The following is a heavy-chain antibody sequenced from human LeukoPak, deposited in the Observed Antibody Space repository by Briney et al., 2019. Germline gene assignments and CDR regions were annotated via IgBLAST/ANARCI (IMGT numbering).Heavy chain of an antibody. CDR3: ANMWEGGY. CDR2: ISWNSGSI. Sequence: ALRLSCAASGFTFDDYAMHWVRPAPGKGLEWVSGISWNSGSIGYADSVKGRFTISRDNAQNSLYLQMNSLREEDTAVYFCANMWEGGYWGQGTLVTVSS. V-gene: IGHV3-9*01. D-gene: IGHD1-26*01. J-gene: IGHJ4*02. CDR1: GFTFDDYA.